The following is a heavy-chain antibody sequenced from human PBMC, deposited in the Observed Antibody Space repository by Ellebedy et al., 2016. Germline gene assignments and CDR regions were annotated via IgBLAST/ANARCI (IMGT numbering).Heavy chain of an antibody. CDR1: DVSVTKDGSS. CDR3: ARRGLGNGESWFFDL. J-gene: IGHJ2*01. D-gene: IGHD3-10*01. V-gene: IGHV4-61*08. Sequence: SETLSLTCTVPDVSVTKDGSSWTWIRQPPGKGLEWIGYINYEGTTKYNPSLKSRVAMSVDTTKGQSSVNLTSVTAADTAIYVCARRGLGNGESWFFDLWGRGTQVTVSS. CDR2: INYEGTT.